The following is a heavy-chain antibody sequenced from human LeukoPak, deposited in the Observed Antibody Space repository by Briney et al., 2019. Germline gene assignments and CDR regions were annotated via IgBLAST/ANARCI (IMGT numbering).Heavy chain of an antibody. CDR1: GGSISSGGYY. CDR2: IYYSGST. D-gene: IGHD4-23*01. V-gene: IGHV4-31*03. J-gene: IGHJ5*02. Sequence: SQTLSLTCTVSGGSISSGGYYWSWIRQHPGKGLEWIGYIYYSGSTYYNPSLKSRVTISVDTSKNQFSLKLSSVTAADTAVYYCARGLARWLTPYNWFDPWGQGTLVTVSS. CDR3: ARGLARWLTPYNWFDP.